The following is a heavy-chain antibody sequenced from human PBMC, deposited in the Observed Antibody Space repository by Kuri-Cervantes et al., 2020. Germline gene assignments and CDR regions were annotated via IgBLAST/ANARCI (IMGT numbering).Heavy chain of an antibody. CDR2: IIPIFGTA. J-gene: IGHJ5*02. CDR3: ARGLTVLWFRELFS. D-gene: IGHD3-10*01. CDR1: GGTFSSYA. V-gene: IGHV1-69*06. Sequence: SVKVSCKASGGTFSSYAISWVRQAPGQGLEWMGGIIPIFGTANYAQKFQGRVTITADKSTSTAYTELSSLRSEDTAVYYCARGLTVLWFRELFSWGQGTLVTVSS.